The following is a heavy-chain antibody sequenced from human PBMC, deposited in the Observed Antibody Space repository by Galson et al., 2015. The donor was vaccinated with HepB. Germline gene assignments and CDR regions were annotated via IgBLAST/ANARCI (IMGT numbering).Heavy chain of an antibody. CDR2: ISSNGGST. V-gene: IGHV3-64D*06. CDR3: VKDLPSSXYXLV. Sequence: SLRXXXAAXXFTFSLYAMHWVRQAPGQGLDYVSAISSNGGSTHYADSVKGRFTISRDNSRNTLYLQMSSLRAEDTXXYYCVKDLPSSXYXLVWXQGTLVT. CDR1: XFTFSLYA. J-gene: IGHJ4*02. D-gene: IGHD3-22*01.